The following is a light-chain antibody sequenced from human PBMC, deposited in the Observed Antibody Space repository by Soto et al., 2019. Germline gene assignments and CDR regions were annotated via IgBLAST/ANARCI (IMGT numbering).Light chain of an antibody. CDR1: QGISSY. V-gene: IGKV1-8*01. CDR3: QHYYSYPRT. Sequence: AIRMTQSPSSLSASTGDRVTITCRASQGISSYLAWYQQKPGKAPKLLIYAASTLQSGVPSRFSGSGSGTDFTLTISCLQSEDVATYYCQHYYSYPRTFGQGTKVEIK. CDR2: AAS. J-gene: IGKJ1*01.